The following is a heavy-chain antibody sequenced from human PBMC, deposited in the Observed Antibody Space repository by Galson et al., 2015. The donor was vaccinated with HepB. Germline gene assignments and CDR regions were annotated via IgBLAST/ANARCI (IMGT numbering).Heavy chain of an antibody. V-gene: IGHV2-26*01. D-gene: IGHD6-6*01. J-gene: IGHJ1*01. CDR1: GFSLSTARMG. CDR3: APIAIAASTFYLPF. CDR2: IFSNDEK. Sequence: PALVKPTQTLTLTCTVSGFSLSTARMGVRWIRQPPGKALEWLAHIFSNDEKSYSTSLKSRLTISKVTSKNQVGLTMTNMDPVDTATYYCAPIAIAASTFYLPFWGPGTLLTVSS.